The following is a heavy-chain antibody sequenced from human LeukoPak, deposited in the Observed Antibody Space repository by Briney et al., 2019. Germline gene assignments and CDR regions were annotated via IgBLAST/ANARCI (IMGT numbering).Heavy chain of an antibody. D-gene: IGHD1-14*01. V-gene: IGHV4-30-4*08. CDR2: IYYSGST. J-gene: IGHJ5*02. CDR1: GGSISSGDYY. Sequence: SETLSLTCTVSGGSISSGDYYWSWIRQPPGKGLEWIGYIYYSGSTYYNPSLKSRDTISVDTSKNQFSLKLSSVTAADTAVYYCAREGYDRGFDPWGQGTLVTVSS. CDR3: AREGYDRGFDP.